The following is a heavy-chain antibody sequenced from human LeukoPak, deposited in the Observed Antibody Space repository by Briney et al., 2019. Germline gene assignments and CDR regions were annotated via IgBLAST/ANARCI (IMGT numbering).Heavy chain of an antibody. CDR1: GYTFTGYY. D-gene: IGHD3-3*01. CDR3: ARTGGYDFWSGYYPYMDV. CDR2: INPNSGGT. Sequence: ASVKVSXKASGYTFTGYYMHWVRQAPGQGLEWMGWINPNSGGTNYAQKFQGRVTMTRDTSISTAYMELSRLRSDDTAVYYCARTGGYDFWSGYYPYMDVWGKGTTVTVSS. J-gene: IGHJ6*03. V-gene: IGHV1-2*02.